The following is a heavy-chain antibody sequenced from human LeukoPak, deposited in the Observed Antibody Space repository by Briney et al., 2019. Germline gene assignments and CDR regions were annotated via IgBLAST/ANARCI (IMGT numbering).Heavy chain of an antibody. J-gene: IGHJ6*03. V-gene: IGHV1-2*02. CDR2: INPNSGGT. Sequence: GASVKVSCKASGYTFTGYYMHWVRQAPGQGLEWMGWINPNSGGTNYAQKFQGRVTMTRDTSISTAYMELSRLRSDDTAVYYCARGGYSYGSQTGAFYYYYYMDVWGKGTTVTVSS. CDR1: GYTFTGYY. D-gene: IGHD5-18*01. CDR3: ARGGYSYGSQTGAFYYYYYMDV.